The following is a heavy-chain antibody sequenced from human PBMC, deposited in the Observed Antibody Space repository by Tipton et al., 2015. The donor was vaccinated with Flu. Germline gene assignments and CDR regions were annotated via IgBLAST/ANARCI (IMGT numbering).Heavy chain of an antibody. Sequence: TLSLTCGVSGSSLSSGGGYYWGWVRQSPGKGLEWIASIHHGGNIFYNPSLKSRVIMSVDTSKNQFSLNLTSVTAADSAVYYCARVRALHFDYWGQGILVTVSS. CDR1: GSSLSSGGGYY. D-gene: IGHD1-26*01. CDR3: ARVRALHFDY. CDR2: IHHGGNI. V-gene: IGHV4-38-2*01. J-gene: IGHJ4*02.